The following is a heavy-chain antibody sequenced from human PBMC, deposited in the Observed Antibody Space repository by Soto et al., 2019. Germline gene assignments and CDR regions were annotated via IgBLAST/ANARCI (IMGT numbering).Heavy chain of an antibody. V-gene: IGHV3-30*18. CDR1: GFTLSSYG. J-gene: IGHJ6*02. Sequence: RGGSLRLSCAASGFTLSSYGMHWVRQAPGKGLEWVAVISYDGSNKYYADSVKGRFTISRDNSKNTLYLQMNSLRAEDTAAYYCAKDQYDFWSGYYDYYYYYGMDVWGQGTTVTVSS. CDR3: AKDQYDFWSGYYDYYYYYGMDV. CDR2: ISYDGSNK. D-gene: IGHD3-3*01.